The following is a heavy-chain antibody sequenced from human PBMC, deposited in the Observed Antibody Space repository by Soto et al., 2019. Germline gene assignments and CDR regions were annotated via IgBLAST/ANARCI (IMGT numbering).Heavy chain of an antibody. CDR1: GGTFSSYT. Sequence: ASVKVSCKASGGTFSSYTISWVRQAPGQGLEWMGRIIPILGIANYAQKFQGRVTITADKSTSTAYMELSSLRSEDTAVYYCARGAEYSSSSLGYWGQGTLVTVSS. J-gene: IGHJ4*02. CDR3: ARGAEYSSSSLGY. D-gene: IGHD6-6*01. V-gene: IGHV1-69*02. CDR2: IIPILGIA.